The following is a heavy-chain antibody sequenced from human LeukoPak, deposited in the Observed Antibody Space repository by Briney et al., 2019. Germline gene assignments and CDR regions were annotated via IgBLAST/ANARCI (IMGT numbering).Heavy chain of an antibody. CDR1: SGSISRYY. J-gene: IGHJ4*02. V-gene: IGHV4-59*01. D-gene: IGHD3-10*01. Sequence: SETLSLTCTVSSGSISRYYWSWIRQPPGKGLDWIGYIYYTGSTYYNPSLKSRVTISVDTSKNQFSLKLNSVTAADTAVYYCASGSYYFNGGFDYWGQGTLVTVSS. CDR2: IYYTGST. CDR3: ASGSYYFNGGFDY.